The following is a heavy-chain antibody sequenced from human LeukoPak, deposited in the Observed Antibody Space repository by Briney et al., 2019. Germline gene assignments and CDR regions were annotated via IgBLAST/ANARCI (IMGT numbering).Heavy chain of an antibody. J-gene: IGHJ4*02. Sequence: SETLSLTCTVSGGSVSSYYWSWIRQPPGKGLEWIGYIYYSGTTNYNPSLKSRVTISVDTSKNQFSLRLSSVTAADTAVYYCARLGAPWGYFDYWGQGTLVTVSS. D-gene: IGHD1-26*01. CDR2: IYYSGTT. V-gene: IGHV4-59*08. CDR1: GGSVSSYY. CDR3: ARLGAPWGYFDY.